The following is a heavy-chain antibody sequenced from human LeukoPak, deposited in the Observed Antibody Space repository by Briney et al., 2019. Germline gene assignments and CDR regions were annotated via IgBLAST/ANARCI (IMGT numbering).Heavy chain of an antibody. D-gene: IGHD2-2*03. CDR3: ARDDGGYCSSTSCYLGWFDP. V-gene: IGHV3-21*01. CDR2: ITSTSSYI. Sequence: GGSLRLSCAASGFAFSSYAMNWVRQAPGKGLESVTSITSTSSYIYYADSVKGRFTISRDNAKNSLYLQMNSLRAEDTAVYYCARDDGGYCSSTSCYLGWFDPWGQGTLVTVSS. J-gene: IGHJ5*02. CDR1: GFAFSSYA.